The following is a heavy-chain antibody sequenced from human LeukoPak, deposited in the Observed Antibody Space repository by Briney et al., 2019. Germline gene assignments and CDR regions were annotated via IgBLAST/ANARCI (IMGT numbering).Heavy chain of an antibody. J-gene: IGHJ4*02. CDR3: AREGAVAHFDY. CDR2: INAGNGNT. Sequence: ASVKVSCKASGYTFTSYAMHWERQAPGQRLEWMGWINAGNGNTKYSQKFQGRVTITRDTSASTAYMELSSLRSEDTAVYYCAREGAVAHFDYWGQGTLVTVSS. V-gene: IGHV1-3*01. D-gene: IGHD6-19*01. CDR1: GYTFTSYA.